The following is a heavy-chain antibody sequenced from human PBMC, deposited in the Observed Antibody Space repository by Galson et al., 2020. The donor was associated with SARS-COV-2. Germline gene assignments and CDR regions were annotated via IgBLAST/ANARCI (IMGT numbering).Heavy chain of an antibody. CDR2: IYYSGST. CDR1: GGSISSYY. Sequence: SETLSLTCTVSGGSISSYYWSWIRQPPGKGLEWIGYIYYSGSTNYNPSLKSRVTISVDTSKNQFSLKLSSVTAADTAVYYCARGIMITYHYCYGMDVWGQGATVTVSS. J-gene: IGHJ6*02. CDR3: ARGIMITYHYCYGMDV. D-gene: IGHD3-16*01. V-gene: IGHV4-59*01.